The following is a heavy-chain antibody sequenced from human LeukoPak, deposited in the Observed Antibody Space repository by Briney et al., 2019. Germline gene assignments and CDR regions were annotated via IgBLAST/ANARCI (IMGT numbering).Heavy chain of an antibody. D-gene: IGHD5-18*01. CDR3: ARASGDPVETATMGSY. CDR1: GFTSSSYS. V-gene: IGHV3-21*01. CDR2: ISSSSSSI. Sequence: GGSLRLSCAASGFTSSSYSMNWVRQAPGKGLEWVSSISSSSSSIYYADSVKGRFTISRDNAKNSLYLQMNSLRAEDTAVFYCARASGDPVETATMGSYWGQGTLVIVSS. J-gene: IGHJ4*02.